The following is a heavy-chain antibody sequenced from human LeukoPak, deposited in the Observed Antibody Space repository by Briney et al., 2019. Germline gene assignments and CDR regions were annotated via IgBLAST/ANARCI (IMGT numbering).Heavy chain of an antibody. CDR3: ARDGAARLLRYYYYMDV. J-gene: IGHJ6*03. V-gene: IGHV3-30*03. CDR2: ISYDGSNQ. D-gene: IGHD6-6*01. CDR1: GFKFSDNA. Sequence: GGSLRLSCAGTGFKFSDNAMHWVRQAPGKGLEWVAVISYDGSNQNYADSVKGRFIISRDNSDNTQFLQMNSLRPEDTSVYYCARDGAARLLRYYYYMDVWGKGTTVTVSS.